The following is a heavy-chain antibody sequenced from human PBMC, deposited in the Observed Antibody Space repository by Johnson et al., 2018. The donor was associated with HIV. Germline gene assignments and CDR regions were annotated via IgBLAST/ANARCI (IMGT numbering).Heavy chain of an antibody. J-gene: IGHJ3*02. V-gene: IGHV3-30*18. D-gene: IGHD3-22*01. CDR2: ISDDGNNK. CDR1: GFTFSAYG. CDR3: AKDPSVYVTMIVVSRGAFDI. Sequence: QEQLVESGGGVVQPGRSLRLSCAASGFTFSAYGIHWVRQAPGKGLEWVTFISDDGNNKYYADSVKGRFTISRDNSKNTVYLQMNGLRAEDTAVYFCAKDPSVYVTMIVVSRGAFDIWGQGTMVSVSS.